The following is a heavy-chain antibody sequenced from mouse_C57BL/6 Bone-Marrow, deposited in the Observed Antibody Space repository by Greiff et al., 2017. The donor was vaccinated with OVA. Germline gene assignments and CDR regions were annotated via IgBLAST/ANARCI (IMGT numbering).Heavy chain of an antibody. Sequence: DVQLVESGGGLVKPGGSLKLSCAASGFTFSDYGMHWVRQAPEKGLEWVAYISSGSSTIYYADTVKGRFTISRDNAKNTLFLQMTSLRSEDTAMYYCARSGATVVPYAMDYWGQGTSVTVSS. CDR2: ISSGSSTI. V-gene: IGHV5-17*01. CDR3: ARSGATVVPYAMDY. D-gene: IGHD1-1*01. CDR1: GFTFSDYG. J-gene: IGHJ4*01.